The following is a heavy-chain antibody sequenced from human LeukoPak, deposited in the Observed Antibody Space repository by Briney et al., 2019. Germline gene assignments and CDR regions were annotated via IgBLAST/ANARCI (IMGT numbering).Heavy chain of an antibody. CDR1: GGTFSSYA. CDR2: IIPIFGTA. V-gene: IGHV1-69*05. D-gene: IGHD6-19*01. CDR3: ASDDRGSGWFPFDY. Sequence: SVKVSCKASGGTFSSYAISWVRQAPGQGLEWMGGIIPIFGTANYAQKFQGRVTITTDESTSTAYMELSSLRSEDTAVYYCASDDRGSGWFPFDYWGQGTLVTVST. J-gene: IGHJ4*02.